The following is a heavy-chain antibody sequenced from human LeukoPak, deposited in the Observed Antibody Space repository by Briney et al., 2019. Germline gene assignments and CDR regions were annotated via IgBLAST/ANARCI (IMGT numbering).Heavy chain of an antibody. J-gene: IGHJ4*02. V-gene: IGHV1-2*02. CDR1: GYNFTGYF. CDR2: IHPNSGGT. Sequence: ASVKVSCKTSGYNFTGYFLHWVRQAPGQGLEWMGWIHPNSGGTNYAQKFQGRVTMTRDTSISTAYMELSSLRSDDTAVYYCARDLESSSSLDYWGQGTLVTVSS. CDR3: ARDLESSSSLDY. D-gene: IGHD6-6*01.